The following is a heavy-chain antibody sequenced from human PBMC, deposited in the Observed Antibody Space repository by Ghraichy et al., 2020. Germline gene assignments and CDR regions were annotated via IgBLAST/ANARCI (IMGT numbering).Heavy chain of an antibody. J-gene: IGHJ6*02. CDR1: GFTFSSYA. Sequence: GGSLRLSCAASGFTFSSYAMHWVRQAPGKGLEWVAVIWYDGSNKYYADSVKGRFTISRDNSKNTLYLQMNSLRAEDTAVYYCARDFLDTAMVPKFYYYGMDLWGPGSTLTVSS. CDR3: ARDFLDTAMVPKFYYYGMDL. CDR2: IWYDGSNK. V-gene: IGHV3-33*01. D-gene: IGHD5-18*01.